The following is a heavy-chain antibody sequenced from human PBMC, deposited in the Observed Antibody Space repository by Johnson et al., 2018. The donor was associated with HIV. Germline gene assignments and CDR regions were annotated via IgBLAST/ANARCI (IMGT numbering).Heavy chain of an antibody. Sequence: EVQLVESGGGVVQPGRSLRLSCAASGFTSSSYGMHWVRQAPGKGLEWVGRIKSKTDGGTTDYAAPVTGRFTISRDDSKNTLYLQMNSLKTEDTAVYYCTTDQGYYGDAFDIWGQGALVTVSS. J-gene: IGHJ3*02. V-gene: IGHV3-15*01. D-gene: IGHD3-10*01. CDR1: GFTSSSYG. CDR2: IKSKTDGGTT. CDR3: TTDQGYYGDAFDI.